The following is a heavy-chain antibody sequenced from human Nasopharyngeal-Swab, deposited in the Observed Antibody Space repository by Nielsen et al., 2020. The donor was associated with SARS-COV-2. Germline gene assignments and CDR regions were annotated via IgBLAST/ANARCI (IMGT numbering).Heavy chain of an antibody. D-gene: IGHD5-18*01. Sequence: VRQAPGKGLEWLGEIYHSGSTNYNPSLKSRVTISVDKSKNQFSLTLSSVTAADTAVYYCATTPPSPIQGGPHTYFDYWGQGTLVTVSS. CDR2: IYHSGST. V-gene: IGHV4-4*02. J-gene: IGHJ4*02. CDR3: ATTPPSPIQGGPHTYFDY.